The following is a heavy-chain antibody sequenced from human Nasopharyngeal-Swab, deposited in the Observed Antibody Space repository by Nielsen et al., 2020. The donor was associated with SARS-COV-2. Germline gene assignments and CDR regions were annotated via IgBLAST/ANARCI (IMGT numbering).Heavy chain of an antibody. CDR1: GFTFDDYA. CDR3: AKDIEDGYCSGGSCYSFDY. V-gene: IGHV3-9*01. Sequence: SLKISCAASGFTFDDYAMHWVRQAPGKGLEWVSGISWNSGSISYADSVKGRFTISRDNAKNSLYLQMNSLRAEDTALYYCAKDIEDGYCSGGSCYSFDYWGQGTLVTVSS. D-gene: IGHD2-15*01. J-gene: IGHJ4*02. CDR2: ISWNSGSI.